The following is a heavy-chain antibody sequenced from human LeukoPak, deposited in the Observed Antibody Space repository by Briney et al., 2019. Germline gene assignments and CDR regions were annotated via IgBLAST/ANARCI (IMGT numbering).Heavy chain of an antibody. CDR2: ISSSSSYI. J-gene: IGHJ4*02. D-gene: IGHD3-10*01. Sequence: GGSLRLSCAASGSTFSSYSMNWVRQAPGKGLEWVSSISSSSSYIYYADSVKGRFTIPRDNAKNSLYLQMNSLRAEDTAVYYCARHEIPNPHYYGSGSHGHWGQGTLVTVSS. V-gene: IGHV3-21*01. CDR1: GSTFSSYS. CDR3: ARHEIPNPHYYGSGSHGH.